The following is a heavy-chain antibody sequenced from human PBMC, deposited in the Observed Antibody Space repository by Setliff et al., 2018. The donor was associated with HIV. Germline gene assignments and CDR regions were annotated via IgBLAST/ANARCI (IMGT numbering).Heavy chain of an antibody. CDR2: INAGNGNT. CDR3: ASGSGYCRNGDCYIGVHKNPDKYFYDY. J-gene: IGHJ4*02. D-gene: IGHD2-21*01. V-gene: IGHV1-3*01. CDR1: GYTFTSYA. Sequence: ASVKVSCKASGYTFTSYAMHWVRQAPGQRLEWMGWINAGNGNTKYSQKFQGRVTISTDELMTTAYMELRSLESGDTAVYYCASGSGYCRNGDCYIGVHKNPDKYFYDYWGQGTLVTVSS.